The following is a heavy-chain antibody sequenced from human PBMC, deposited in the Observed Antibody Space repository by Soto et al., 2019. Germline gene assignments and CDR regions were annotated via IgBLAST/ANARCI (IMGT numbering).Heavy chain of an antibody. V-gene: IGHV1-69*13. CDR3: ARDPDYGGSPSGWFDP. Sequence: SVKVSCKASGGTFSSYAISWVRQAPGQGLEWMGGIIPIFGTANYVQKFQGRVTITADESTSTAYMELSSLRSEDTAVYYCARDPDYGGSPSGWFDPWGQGTLVTVSS. CDR2: IIPIFGTA. J-gene: IGHJ5*02. D-gene: IGHD4-17*01. CDR1: GGTFSSYA.